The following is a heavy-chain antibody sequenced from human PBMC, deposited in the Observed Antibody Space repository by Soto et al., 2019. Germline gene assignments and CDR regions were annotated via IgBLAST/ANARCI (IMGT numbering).Heavy chain of an antibody. CDR1: GFTLSSYG. V-gene: IGHV3-33*01. CDR3: ARDEGDDYIWGSYSSAFDI. D-gene: IGHD3-16*01. J-gene: IGHJ3*02. CDR2: IWYDGSNK. Sequence: AGGALRLSFGASGFTLSSYGLHWGPQAPGKGREWVAVIWYDGSNKYYADSVKGRFTISRDNSKNTLYLQMNSLRAEDTAVYYCARDEGDDYIWGSYSSAFDIWGQGTMVTVSS.